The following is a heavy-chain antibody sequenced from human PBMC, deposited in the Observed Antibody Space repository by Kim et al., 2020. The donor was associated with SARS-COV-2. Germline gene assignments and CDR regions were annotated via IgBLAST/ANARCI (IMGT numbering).Heavy chain of an antibody. J-gene: IGHJ4*02. D-gene: IGHD6-19*01. Sequence: GGSLRLSCAASGFTFSSYGMHWVRQAPGKGLEWVAVIWYDGSNKYYADSVKGRFTISRDNSKNTLYLQMNSLRAEDTAVYYCAKDKGIAVAGTKYYFDYWGQGPLVTVSS. V-gene: IGHV3-33*06. CDR2: IWYDGSNK. CDR1: GFTFSSYG. CDR3: AKDKGIAVAGTKYYFDY.